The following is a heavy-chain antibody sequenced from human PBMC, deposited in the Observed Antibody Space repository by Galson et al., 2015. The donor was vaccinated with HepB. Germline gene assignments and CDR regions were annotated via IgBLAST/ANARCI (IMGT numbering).Heavy chain of an antibody. J-gene: IGHJ6*02. Sequence: SVKVSCKASGYTFTSYGISWVRQAPGQGLEWMGWISVYNGNTNYAQKLQGRVTMTTDTSTSTAYMELRSLRSDDTAVYYCARDFGVVVAATLYYYYGMDVWGQGTTVTVSS. CDR2: ISVYNGNT. D-gene: IGHD2-15*01. CDR1: GYTFTSYG. CDR3: ARDFGVVVAATLYYYYGMDV. V-gene: IGHV1-18*01.